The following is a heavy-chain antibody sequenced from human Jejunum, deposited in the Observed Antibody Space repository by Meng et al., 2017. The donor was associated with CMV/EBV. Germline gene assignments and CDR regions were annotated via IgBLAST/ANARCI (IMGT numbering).Heavy chain of an antibody. Sequence: CKGSGYSVTNYWLGWVRQMPGKGLECMGIIYPGDSDTKYSPSFQGQVTISADKSINTAYLQWSSLQASDTAMYYCARSTTVTDFDSWGQGTLVTVSS. D-gene: IGHD4-11*01. CDR2: IYPGDSDT. V-gene: IGHV5-51*01. CDR1: GYSVTNYW. CDR3: ARSTTVTDFDS. J-gene: IGHJ4*02.